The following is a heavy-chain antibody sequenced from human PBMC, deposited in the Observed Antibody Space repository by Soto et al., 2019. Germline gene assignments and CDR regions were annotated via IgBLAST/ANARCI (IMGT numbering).Heavy chain of an antibody. Sequence: QVQLVESGGGVVQPGRSLRLSCAASGFTFSSYGMHWVRQAPGKGLEWVAVISYDGSNKYYADSVKGRFTISRDNSKNTLYLQMNSLRAEDTAVYYCAKTGSGWDFDYWGQGTLVTVSS. D-gene: IGHD6-19*01. CDR1: GFTFSSYG. V-gene: IGHV3-30*18. J-gene: IGHJ4*02. CDR2: ISYDGSNK. CDR3: AKTGSGWDFDY.